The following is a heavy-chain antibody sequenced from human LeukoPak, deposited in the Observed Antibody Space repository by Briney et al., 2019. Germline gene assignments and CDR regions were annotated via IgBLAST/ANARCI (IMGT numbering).Heavy chain of an antibody. D-gene: IGHD4-17*01. Sequence: GGSLRLSCAASGFTFSSYAMHWVRQAPGKGLGYVSAISHNGVGTYYANSVKDRFTISRDNSKNTLYLQLGSLRAEDLAVYYCAREIYGDSDTYYFDYWGQGTLVTVSS. J-gene: IGHJ4*02. V-gene: IGHV3-64*01. CDR3: AREIYGDSDTYYFDY. CDR2: ISHNGVGT. CDR1: GFTFSSYA.